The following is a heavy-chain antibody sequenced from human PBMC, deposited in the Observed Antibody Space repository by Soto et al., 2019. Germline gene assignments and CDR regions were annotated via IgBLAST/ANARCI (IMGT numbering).Heavy chain of an antibody. CDR3: ATSFRYFDN. CDR1: GLTPTPTP. Sequence: GSLRLSCAGSGLTPTPTPLSWVRQPPGKGMEWVTTISGTASRTYYVDSVKGRFFIARDNSKNTVTLQMNNLTVDDTAVYYCATSFRYFDNWGQGTRVTVSS. J-gene: IGHJ4*02. V-gene: IGHV3-23*01. D-gene: IGHD3-9*01. CDR2: ISGTASRT.